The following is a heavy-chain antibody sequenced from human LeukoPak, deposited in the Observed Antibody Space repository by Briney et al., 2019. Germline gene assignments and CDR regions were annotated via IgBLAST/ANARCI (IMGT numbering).Heavy chain of an antibody. Sequence: GASVKVSCKASGHTFTGYYMHWVRQAPGQGLEWMGWINPNSGGTNYAQKFQGWVTMTRDTSISTAYMELSRLRSDDTAVYYCARGGITGTTRGPTRLNDAFDIWGQGTMVTISS. J-gene: IGHJ3*02. CDR3: ARGGITGTTRGPTRLNDAFDI. V-gene: IGHV1-2*04. CDR1: GHTFTGYY. CDR2: INPNSGGT. D-gene: IGHD1-20*01.